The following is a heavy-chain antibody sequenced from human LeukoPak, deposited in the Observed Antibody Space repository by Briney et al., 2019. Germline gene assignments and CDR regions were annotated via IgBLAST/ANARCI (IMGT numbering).Heavy chain of an antibody. CDR1: GGSFSGYY. J-gene: IGHJ1*01. V-gene: IGHV4-34*01. CDR3: ARRVCSGGSCYSEYFQH. D-gene: IGHD2-15*01. CDR2: INHSGST. Sequence: SETLSLTCAVYGGSFSGYYWSWIRQPPGKGLEWIGEINHSGSTNYNPSLKSRVTISVDTSKNQFSLKLSSVTAADTAVYYCARRVCSGGSCYSEYFQHWGRAPWSPSPQ.